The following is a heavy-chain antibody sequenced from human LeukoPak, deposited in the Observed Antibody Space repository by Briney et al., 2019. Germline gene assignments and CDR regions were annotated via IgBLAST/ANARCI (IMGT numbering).Heavy chain of an antibody. CDR2: MRFDGTEK. D-gene: IGHD1-1*01. Sequence: GGSLRLSCAASGFFFCSYAMHWVRQAPTKGLGWVAFMRFDGTEKRHADSVKCRFTISRDNSKNTLYLQMNSLRVEDTALYFCVKDWATGFYQKDVGGKGTTVSVSS. V-gene: IGHV3-30*02. CDR3: VKDWATGFYQKDV. J-gene: IGHJ6*04. CDR1: GFFFCSYA.